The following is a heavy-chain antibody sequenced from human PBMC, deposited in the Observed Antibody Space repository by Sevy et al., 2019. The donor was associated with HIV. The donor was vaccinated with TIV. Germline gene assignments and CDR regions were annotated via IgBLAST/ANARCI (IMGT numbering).Heavy chain of an antibody. V-gene: IGHV3-7*01. D-gene: IGHD1-26*01. Sequence: GGSLRLSCAASGFTFTTYWMTWVRQAPGKGLEWVANINQDGSKINYVDSVKGRFIISRDNAKKSLYVQMNRLRVEDTDVYYCERVGIFEKWESQSRFMDYWGQGTLVTVSS. CDR1: GFTFTTYW. CDR2: INQDGSKI. CDR3: ERVGIFEKWESQSRFMDY. J-gene: IGHJ4*02.